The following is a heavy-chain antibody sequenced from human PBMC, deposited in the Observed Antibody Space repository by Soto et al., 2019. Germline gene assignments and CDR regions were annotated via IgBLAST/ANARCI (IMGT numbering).Heavy chain of an antibody. CDR1: GFTFSSYW. Sequence: EVQLVESGGGLVQPGGSLRLSCAASGFTFSSYWMSWVRQAPGKGLEWVAHTRQDGGQEYYVDSVKGRFTISRDNAKNSPYLPMNSLRVEDTAVYYCARFPNPTVAGLPFDLLGQGTLVTVSS. D-gene: IGHD6-19*01. V-gene: IGHV3-7*03. J-gene: IGHJ4*02. CDR3: ARFPNPTVAGLPFDL. CDR2: TRQDGGQE.